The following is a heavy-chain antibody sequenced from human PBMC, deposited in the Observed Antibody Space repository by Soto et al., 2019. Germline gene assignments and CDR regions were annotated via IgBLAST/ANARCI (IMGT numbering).Heavy chain of an antibody. CDR1: GGTFSSYT. Sequence: QVQLVQSGAEVKKPGSSVKVSCKASGGTFSSYTISWVRQAPGQGLEWMGRIIPILGIANYAQKFQGRVTITADKSTSTAYMELSSLRSEDTAVYYCARGNPYCSGGGCQIDYYYYYMDVWGKGTTVTVSS. D-gene: IGHD2-15*01. CDR2: IIPILGIA. V-gene: IGHV1-69*02. CDR3: ARGNPYCSGGGCQIDYYYYYMDV. J-gene: IGHJ6*03.